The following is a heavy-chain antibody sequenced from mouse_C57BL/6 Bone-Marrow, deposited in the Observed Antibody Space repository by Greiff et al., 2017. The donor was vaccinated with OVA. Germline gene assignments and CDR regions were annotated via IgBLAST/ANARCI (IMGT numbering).Heavy chain of an antibody. CDR1: GYTFTSYW. CDR2: IDPTDSYT. CDR3: ASGEYDLPMFAC. D-gene: IGHD5-2*01. J-gene: IGHJ3*01. V-gene: IGHV1-69*01. Sequence: QVQLQQPGAELVMPGASVKLSCKASGYTFTSYWMHWVKQRPGQGLEWIGEIDPTDSYTKYNKKFKGNSSLTVDKSSSTAYMQLSSLTSADSAVYYCASGEYDLPMFACWGQGTLVTVSA.